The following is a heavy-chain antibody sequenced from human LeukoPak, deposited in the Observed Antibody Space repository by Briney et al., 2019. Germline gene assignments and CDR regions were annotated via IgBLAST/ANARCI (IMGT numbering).Heavy chain of an antibody. Sequence: PGGSLRLSCAASGFTFSSYWMSWVRQAPGKGLEWVANIKQDGSEKYYVDSVKGRFTISRDNAKNSLYLQMNSLRAEDTAVYYCARDFRYLYNSGWYPTLNPWGQGTLVTVSS. CDR2: IKQDGSEK. V-gene: IGHV3-7*01. J-gene: IGHJ5*02. CDR1: GFTFSSYW. CDR3: ARDFRYLYNSGWYPTLNP. D-gene: IGHD6-19*01.